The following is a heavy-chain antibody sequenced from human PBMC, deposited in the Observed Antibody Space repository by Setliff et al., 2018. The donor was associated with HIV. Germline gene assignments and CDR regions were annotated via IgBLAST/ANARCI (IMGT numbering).Heavy chain of an antibody. Sequence: GESLKISCAASGFTFSGYSINWVRQAPGKGLEWVSTISSSSIYIFYADSVKGRFTISRDNSKNLLYLQMISLRPEDTAVYYCVRGGYAYWGQGTLVTVSS. J-gene: IGHJ4*02. CDR3: VRGGYAY. CDR2: ISSSSIYI. D-gene: IGHD3-22*01. CDR1: GFTFSGYS. V-gene: IGHV3-21*01.